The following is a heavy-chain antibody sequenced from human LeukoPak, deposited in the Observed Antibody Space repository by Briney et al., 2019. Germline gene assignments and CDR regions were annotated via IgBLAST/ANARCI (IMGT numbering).Heavy chain of an antibody. J-gene: IGHJ4*02. Sequence: GGSLRLSCAASGFTFSSYSMNWVRQAPGKGLEWVSSISSSSSYIYYADSVKGRFTISRDNAKNSLYLQMNSLRAEDMALYYCAKGGQSRYEISFDYWGQGTLVTVSS. CDR3: AKGGQSRYEISFDY. CDR2: ISSSSSYI. D-gene: IGHD3-9*01. V-gene: IGHV3-21*04. CDR1: GFTFSSYS.